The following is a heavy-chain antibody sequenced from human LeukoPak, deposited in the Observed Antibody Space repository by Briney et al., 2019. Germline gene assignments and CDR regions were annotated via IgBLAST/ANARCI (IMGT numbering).Heavy chain of an antibody. D-gene: IGHD4-17*01. CDR2: IGLSGYPL. J-gene: IGHJ3*02. CDR1: GFSFSVYY. V-gene: IGHV3-11*04. CDR3: ARGPYGDYIDAFDI. Sequence: GGSLRLSCEVSGFSFSVYYMSWIRQAPGKGLEWISYIGLSGYPLDYADSVKGRFTISRDNAKNSLFLQMNSLRAEDTAMFYCARGPYGDYIDAFDIWGQGTMVTVSS.